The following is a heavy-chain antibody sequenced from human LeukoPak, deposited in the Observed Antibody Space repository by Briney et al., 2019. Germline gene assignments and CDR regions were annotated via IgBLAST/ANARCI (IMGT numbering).Heavy chain of an antibody. CDR2: FDPEDGET. V-gene: IGHV1-24*01. D-gene: IGHD3-22*01. J-gene: IGHJ4*02. CDR1: GYTLTELS. CDR3: ATHYYYDSSGYYPPKSTFDY. Sequence: ASVKVSCKVSGYTLTELSMHWVRQAPGKGLEWMGGFDPEDGETIYAQKFQGRVTMTEDTSTDTAYMELSSLRSEDTAVYYCATHYYYDSSGYYPPKSTFDYWGLGTLVTVSS.